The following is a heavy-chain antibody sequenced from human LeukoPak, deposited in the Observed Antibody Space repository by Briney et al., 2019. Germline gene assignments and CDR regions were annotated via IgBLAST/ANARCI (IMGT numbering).Heavy chain of an antibody. V-gene: IGHV4-34*01. D-gene: IGHD2-15*01. CDR3: ARGAARYCSGGSCRNWFDP. Sequence: SETLSLTCAVYGGSFSGYYWSWIRQPPGKGLEWIGEINHSGSTNYNPSLKSRVTISVDTSKNKFSLKLSSVTAADTAVYYCARGAARYCSGGSCRNWFDPWGQGTLVTVSS. CDR2: INHSGST. J-gene: IGHJ5*02. CDR1: GGSFSGYY.